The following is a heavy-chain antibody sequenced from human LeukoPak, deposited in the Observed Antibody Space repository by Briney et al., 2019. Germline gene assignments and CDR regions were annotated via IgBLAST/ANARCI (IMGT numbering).Heavy chain of an antibody. D-gene: IGHD2-2*03. CDR1: GFTFDDYA. CDR3: ARDGYCSSTSCYLGY. CDR2: ISSSSSYI. J-gene: IGHJ4*02. V-gene: IGHV3-21*01. Sequence: GGSLRLSCAASGFTFDDYAMHWVRQAPGKGLEWVSSISSSSSYIYYADSVKGRFTISRDNAKNSLYLQMNSLRAEDTAVYYCARDGYCSSTSCYLGYWGQGTLVTVSS.